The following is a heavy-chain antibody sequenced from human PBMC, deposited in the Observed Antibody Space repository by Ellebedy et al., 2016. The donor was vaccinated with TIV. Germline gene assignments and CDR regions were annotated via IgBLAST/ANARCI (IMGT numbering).Heavy chain of an antibody. CDR1: GASISSYY. J-gene: IGHJ4*02. V-gene: IGHV4-59*01. D-gene: IGHD6-19*01. CDR3: ASGWTTHYFDY. Sequence: MPSETLSPTCTPPGASISSYYWSWIRQPPGKGLEWIGYIYYSGSTKCNPSLKSRVTRSVVTSKNQFSLKLSSVPAADTAVYYCASGWTTHYFDYWGQGTLVTVSS. CDR2: IYYSGST.